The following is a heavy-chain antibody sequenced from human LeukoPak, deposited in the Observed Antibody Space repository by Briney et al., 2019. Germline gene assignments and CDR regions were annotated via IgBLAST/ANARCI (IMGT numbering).Heavy chain of an antibody. CDR2: ISGDGGST. Sequence: GGSLRLSCAAPGFMFHDYAIHWVRQAPGKGLEWVSLISGDGGSTFYADPVKGRFTISRDNSKNSLYLQMNSLRSDDTALYYCARESESSGWYDYWGQGTLVTVSS. D-gene: IGHD6-19*01. CDR3: ARESESSGWYDY. CDR1: GFMFHDYA. V-gene: IGHV3-43*02. J-gene: IGHJ4*02.